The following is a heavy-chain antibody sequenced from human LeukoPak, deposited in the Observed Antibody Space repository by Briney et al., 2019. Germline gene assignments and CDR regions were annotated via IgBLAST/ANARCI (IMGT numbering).Heavy chain of an antibody. CDR3: AKIDIVVVPAVRYFDY. V-gene: IGHV3-23*01. CDR1: GFTFSSYA. Sequence: GGSLRLSCAASGFTFSSYAMSWVRQAPGKGLEWASAISGSGGSTYYADSVKGRFTISRDNSKNTLYLQMNSLRAEDTAVYYCAKIDIVVVPAVRYFDYWGQGTLVAVSS. D-gene: IGHD2-2*01. J-gene: IGHJ4*02. CDR2: ISGSGGST.